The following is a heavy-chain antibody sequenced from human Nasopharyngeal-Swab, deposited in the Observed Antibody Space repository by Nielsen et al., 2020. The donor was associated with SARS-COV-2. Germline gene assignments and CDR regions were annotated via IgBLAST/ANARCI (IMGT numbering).Heavy chain of an antibody. CDR2: IYYSGGT. D-gene: IGHD2-2*02. CDR1: GGSISSYY. Sequence: GSLRLSCTVSGGSISSYYWSWIRQPPGKGLEWIGYIYYSGGTNYNPSLKSRVTISVDTSKNQFSLKLSSVTAADTAVYYCARDSSRYCSSTSCYNDAFDIWGQGTMVTVSS. CDR3: ARDSSRYCSSTSCYNDAFDI. V-gene: IGHV4-59*01. J-gene: IGHJ3*02.